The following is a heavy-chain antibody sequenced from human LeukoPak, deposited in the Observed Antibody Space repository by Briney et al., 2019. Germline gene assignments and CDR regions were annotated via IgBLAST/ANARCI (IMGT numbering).Heavy chain of an antibody. CDR2: INEVGSKT. D-gene: IGHD1-26*01. J-gene: IGHJ4*02. V-gene: IGHV3-7*01. CDR1: GFSFSGCS. Sequence: PGGSLRVSCAASGFSFSGCSLSWVRQAPGKGLEWVATINEVGSKTYYDDSVKGRFTISRDNAKDSLYLEMSSLRAEDTAVYYCARLLGTVTTFDYWGQGTLVTVSS. CDR3: ARLLGTVTTFDY.